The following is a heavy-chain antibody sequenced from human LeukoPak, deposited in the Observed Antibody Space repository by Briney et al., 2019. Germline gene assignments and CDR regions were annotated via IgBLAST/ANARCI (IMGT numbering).Heavy chain of an antibody. Sequence: SVKVSCKASGYTFTGHYLHWVRQAPGQGLEWMGWIYGHDGGTNFAQKFQDRVTMTRDTSITTAYMELTGLTPDDTAVYYCVRDFDWGPNYWGQGTLVTVSS. CDR3: VRDFDWGPNY. V-gene: IGHV1-2*02. J-gene: IGHJ4*02. CDR1: GYTFTGHY. D-gene: IGHD3-9*01. CDR2: IYGHDGGT.